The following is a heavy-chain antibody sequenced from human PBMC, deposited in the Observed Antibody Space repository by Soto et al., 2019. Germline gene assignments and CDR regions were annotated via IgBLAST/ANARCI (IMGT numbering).Heavy chain of an antibody. CDR1: GYTFTGYY. J-gene: IGHJ2*01. CDR2: INPNSGGT. V-gene: IGHV1-2*02. D-gene: IGHD6-13*01. Sequence: ASVKVSCKASGYTFTGYYMHWVRQAPGQGLEWMGWINPNSGGTNYAQKFQGRVTMTRDTSISTAYMELSRLRSDDTAVYYCARRSRMSSSRGVEFDLWGRGTLVTVSS. CDR3: ARRSRMSSSRGVEFDL.